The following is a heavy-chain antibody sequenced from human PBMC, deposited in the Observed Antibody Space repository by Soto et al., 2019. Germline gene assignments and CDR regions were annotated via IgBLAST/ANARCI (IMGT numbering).Heavy chain of an antibody. V-gene: IGHV3-48*02. Sequence: EVQLVESGGGLVQPGGSLRLSCAASGLTFSRYTMNWVRQAPGKGLEWISYISIRSSAIYYADSVKGRFTISRDNAKNSLHLQMNSLRDEDTAVYYCARGGLDYYYGLDVWGQGTTVTVSS. CDR3: ARGGLDYYYGLDV. CDR1: GLTFSRYT. D-gene: IGHD3-22*01. CDR2: ISIRSSAI. J-gene: IGHJ6*02.